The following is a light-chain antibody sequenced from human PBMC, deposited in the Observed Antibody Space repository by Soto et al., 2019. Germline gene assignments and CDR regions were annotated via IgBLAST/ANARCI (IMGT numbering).Light chain of an antibody. CDR3: QQLHSYPWT. CDR1: QSISSW. Sequence: DIQMTQSPSTLSASVGDRVTITCRASQSISSWLAWYQQKPGKAPKLLIYDASSLESGVPSRFSGSGSGTESTLTISSLQPDDFATYYCQQLHSYPWTFGQGTKVDIK. J-gene: IGKJ1*01. V-gene: IGKV1-5*01. CDR2: DAS.